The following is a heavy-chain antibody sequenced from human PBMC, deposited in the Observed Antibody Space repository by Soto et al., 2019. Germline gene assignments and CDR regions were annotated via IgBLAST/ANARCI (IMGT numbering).Heavy chain of an antibody. Sequence: QVQLQESGPGLVKPSETLSLTCTVSGGSISSYYWSWIRQPPGKGLEWIGYIYYSGSTNYNPSRKSRVTISLATYENQFSLKLSYVTAADTAVYYCARDHDYVWGSYRYEWYGMDVWGHGTTVTVSS. D-gene: IGHD3-16*02. J-gene: IGHJ6*02. CDR3: ARDHDYVWGSYRYEWYGMDV. V-gene: IGHV4-59*01. CDR1: GGSISSYY. CDR2: IYYSGST.